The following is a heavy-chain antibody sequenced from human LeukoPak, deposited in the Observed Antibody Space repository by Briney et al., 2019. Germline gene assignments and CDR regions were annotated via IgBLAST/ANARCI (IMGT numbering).Heavy chain of an antibody. V-gene: IGHV2-5*01. Sequence: SGPTLVNPTQTLTLTCTFSGFSLSTSGVGVGWIRHPPGKAREWLALIYWNDDKRYSPSLKSRLTITKDTSKNQVVLTMTNMDPVDTATYYCAHDTLIAAPFDYWGQGTLVTVSS. CDR2: IYWNDDK. D-gene: IGHD6-6*01. J-gene: IGHJ4*02. CDR1: GFSLSTSGVG. CDR3: AHDTLIAAPFDY.